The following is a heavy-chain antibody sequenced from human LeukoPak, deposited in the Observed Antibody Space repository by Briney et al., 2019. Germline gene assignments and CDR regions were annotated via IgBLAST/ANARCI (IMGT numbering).Heavy chain of an antibody. CDR3: AREWGYYVWGSYRHRQIDY. Sequence: PSETLSLTCAVSGGSISSGGYSWSWIRQPPGKGLEWIGYIYHSGSTYYNPSLKSRVTISVDRSKNQFSLKLSSVTAADTAVYYCAREWGYYVWGSYRHRQIDYWGQGTLVTVSS. CDR1: GGSISSGGYS. V-gene: IGHV4-30-2*01. J-gene: IGHJ4*02. CDR2: IYHSGST. D-gene: IGHD3-16*02.